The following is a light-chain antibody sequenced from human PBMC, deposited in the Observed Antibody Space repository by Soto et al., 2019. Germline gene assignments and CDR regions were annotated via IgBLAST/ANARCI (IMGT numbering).Light chain of an antibody. CDR1: QSVSATS. CDR2: GAS. J-gene: IGKJ3*01. V-gene: IGKV3-20*01. CDR3: QQYGGSPIFT. Sequence: EIVLAQSPGTLSLSPGERATLSCRASQSVSATSLAWYQQTPGQAPRLLINGASSRATGIPDRFSGSGSGTDFTLTISRLEPEDFAVYYCQQYGGSPIFTFGPGTKVDIK.